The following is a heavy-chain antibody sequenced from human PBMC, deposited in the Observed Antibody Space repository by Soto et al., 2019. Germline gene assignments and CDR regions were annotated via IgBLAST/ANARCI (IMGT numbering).Heavy chain of an antibody. CDR2: ISSNGGRT. Sequence: GGSLRLSCAASGFTFSVYAMRWVRQAPGKGLEWVSAISSNGGRTFYADSLRGRFTISRDNSKSALYLQMNNLRAEDTAIYYCAKYSELPYEAYLQQWGQGTLVTSPQ. D-gene: IGHD1-7*01. J-gene: IGHJ1*01. V-gene: IGHV3-23*01. CDR1: GFTFSVYA. CDR3: AKYSELPYEAYLQQ.